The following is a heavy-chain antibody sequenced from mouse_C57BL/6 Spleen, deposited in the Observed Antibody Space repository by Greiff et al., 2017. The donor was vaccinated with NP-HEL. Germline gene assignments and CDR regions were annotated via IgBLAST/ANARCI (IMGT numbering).Heavy chain of an antibody. V-gene: IGHV10-1*01. CDR2: IRSKSNNYAT. CDR1: GFSFNTYA. D-gene: IGHD1-1*01. CDR3: VRPLYYYGSRNYAMDY. Sequence: EVKLVESGGGLVQPKGSLKLSCAASGFSFNTYAMNWVRQAPGKGLEWVARIRSKSNNYATYYADSVKDRFTISRDDSESMLYLQMNNLKTEDTAMYYCVRPLYYYGSRNYAMDYWGQGTSVTVSS. J-gene: IGHJ4*01.